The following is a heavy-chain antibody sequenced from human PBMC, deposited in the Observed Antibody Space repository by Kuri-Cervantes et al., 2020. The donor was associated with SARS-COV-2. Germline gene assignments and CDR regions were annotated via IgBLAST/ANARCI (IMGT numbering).Heavy chain of an antibody. CDR3: ARDLGTVTVFDY. CDR2: ISISSSTI. Sequence: ETLSFPCAASGFTFGTYSMTWVRQAPGKGLEWVSYISISSSTIYYADSVKGRFTITRDNAKNSLYLQMNSLRDEDTAVYYCARDLGTVTVFDYWGQGTLVTVSS. J-gene: IGHJ4*02. CDR1: GFTFGTYS. D-gene: IGHD4-17*01. V-gene: IGHV3-48*02.